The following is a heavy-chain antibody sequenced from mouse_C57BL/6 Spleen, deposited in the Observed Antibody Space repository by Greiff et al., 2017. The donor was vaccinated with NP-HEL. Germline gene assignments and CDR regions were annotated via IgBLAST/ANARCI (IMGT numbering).Heavy chain of an antibody. CDR2: IRNKANGYTT. J-gene: IGHJ3*01. CDR3: ASQLGFAY. CDR1: GFTFTDYY. D-gene: IGHD4-1*02. Sequence: EVQRVESGGGLVQPGGSLSLSCAASGFTFTDYYMSWVRQPPGKALAWLGFIRNKANGYTTEYSAPVKGRFTISRDNSQSILYLQMNALRAEDSATYYCASQLGFAYWGQGTLVTVSA. V-gene: IGHV7-3*01.